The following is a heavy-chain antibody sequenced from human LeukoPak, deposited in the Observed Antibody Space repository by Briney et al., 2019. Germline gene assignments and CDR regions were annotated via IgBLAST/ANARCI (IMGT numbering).Heavy chain of an antibody. CDR2: INHSGST. J-gene: IGHJ6*04. Sequence: SETLSLTCAVYGGPFSGYYWSWIRQPPGKGLEWIGEINHSGSTNYNPSLKSRVTISVDTSKNQFSLKLSSVTAADTAVYYCARTTGDILTGTPGMDVWGKGTTVTVSS. CDR3: ARTTGDILTGTPGMDV. V-gene: IGHV4-34*01. D-gene: IGHD3-9*01. CDR1: GGPFSGYY.